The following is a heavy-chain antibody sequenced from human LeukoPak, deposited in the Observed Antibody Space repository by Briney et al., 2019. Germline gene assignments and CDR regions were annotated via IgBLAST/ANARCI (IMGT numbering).Heavy chain of an antibody. CDR1: GFSFSDYY. V-gene: IGHV3-11*04. CDR2: MSSSGLTI. D-gene: IGHD3-22*01. J-gene: IGHJ3*02. Sequence: PGGSLRLSCAASGFSFSDYYMSWIRQAPGKGLEWVSYMSSSGLTIYYADSVKGRFTISRDNAKNSLYLQMNSLRAEDTAVYYCAKDYYDSSGYPTPPPDAFDIWGQGTMVTASS. CDR3: AKDYYDSSGYPTPPPDAFDI.